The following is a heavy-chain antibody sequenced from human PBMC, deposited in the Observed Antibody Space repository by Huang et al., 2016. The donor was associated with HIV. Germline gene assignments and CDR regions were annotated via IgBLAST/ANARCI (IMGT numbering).Heavy chain of an antibody. V-gene: IGHV3-11*04. CDR3: ARKGRDDFWSGYPDY. CDR2: IRSTGNTI. J-gene: IGHJ4*02. D-gene: IGHD3-3*01. Sequence: QVQLVESGGGLVKPGGSLRLSCAAAGFTFSDYYMSWIRQATGKGLEWVSYIRSTGNTIYYPDSGKGRFTSCRDNAKNSLFRQMNSLRAEDTAIYYCARKGRDDFWSGYPDYWGQGTLVTVSS. CDR1: GFTFSDYY.